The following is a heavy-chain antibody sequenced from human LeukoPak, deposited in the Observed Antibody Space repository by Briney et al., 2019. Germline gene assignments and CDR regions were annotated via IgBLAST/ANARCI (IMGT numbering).Heavy chain of an antibody. J-gene: IGHJ4*02. CDR2: IYYSGST. V-gene: IGHV4-59*08. CDR1: GGSISSYY. D-gene: IGHD3-22*01. Sequence: SETLSLTCTVSGGSISSYYWSWIRQPPGKGLEWIGYIYYSGSTNYSPSLKSRVTISVATSKNQFSLKLSSVTAADTAVYYCARLSYDTSGYWSDYFDYWGQGTLVTVSS. CDR3: ARLSYDTSGYWSDYFDY.